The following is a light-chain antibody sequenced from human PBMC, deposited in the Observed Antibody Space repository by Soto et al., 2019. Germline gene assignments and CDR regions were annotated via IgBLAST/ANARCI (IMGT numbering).Light chain of an antibody. CDR3: QQYGSSPRT. CDR2: GAS. J-gene: IGKJ1*01. CDR1: QSVSNNY. V-gene: IGKV3-20*01. Sequence: ESVFTQSPGTLALSPGERATLSCRASQSVSNNYLAWYQQKPGQAPRLLIYGASSRATGIPDRFSGSGSGTEFTLTISRLEPEDFAVFYCQQYGSSPRTFGQGPRVEIK.